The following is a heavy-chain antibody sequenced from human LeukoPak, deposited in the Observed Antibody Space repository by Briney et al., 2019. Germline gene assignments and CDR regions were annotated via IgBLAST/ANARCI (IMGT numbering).Heavy chain of an antibody. CDR1: GGSISSSYY. Sequence: TSETLSLTCTVSGGSISSSYYWGWIRQPPGKGLEWIGYIYYSGTTNYNPSLKSRVTISVDTSKNQFSLKLSSVTAADTAVYYCARGVYIAAAQYAYWGQGTLVTVSS. V-gene: IGHV4-61*05. CDR2: IYYSGTT. CDR3: ARGVYIAAAQYAY. D-gene: IGHD6-13*01. J-gene: IGHJ4*02.